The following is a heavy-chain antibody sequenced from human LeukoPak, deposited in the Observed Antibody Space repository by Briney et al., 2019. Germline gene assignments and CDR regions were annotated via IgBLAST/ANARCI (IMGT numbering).Heavy chain of an antibody. Sequence: PGGSLRLSCAASGFTFSNAWMSWVRQAPGKGREWVGRIKSKTDGGTTDYAAHVKGRFTISRDDSKNTLYLQMNSLKTEDTAVYYCTTDGDGSGSYSIPPFFDYWGQGTLVTVSS. J-gene: IGHJ4*02. D-gene: IGHD3-10*01. CDR2: IKSKTDGGTT. V-gene: IGHV3-15*01. CDR1: GFTFSNAW. CDR3: TTDGDGSGSYSIPPFFDY.